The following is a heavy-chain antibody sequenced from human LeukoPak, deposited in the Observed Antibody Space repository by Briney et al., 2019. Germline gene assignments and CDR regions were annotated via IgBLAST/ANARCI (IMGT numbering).Heavy chain of an antibody. D-gene: IGHD3-3*01. CDR3: ARLREIPVFGVVTKSTSYFDY. Sequence: GGSLRLSCAASGFTFADYAMHWVRQTPGKGLEWVSGISWNSGNIDYADSVKGRFTISRDNAKNSLYMQMNSLRAEDTAVYYCARLREIPVFGVVTKSTSYFDYWGQGTLVTVSS. J-gene: IGHJ4*02. CDR2: ISWNSGNI. V-gene: IGHV3-9*01. CDR1: GFTFADYA.